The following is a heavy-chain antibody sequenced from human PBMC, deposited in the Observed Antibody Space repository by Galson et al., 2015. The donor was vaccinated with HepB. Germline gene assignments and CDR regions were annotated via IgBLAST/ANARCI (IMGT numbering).Heavy chain of an antibody. CDR3: AKDRGLTDMYFDY. D-gene: IGHD3-16*02. CDR2: ITWNGGTM. Sequence: SLRLSCAASGFTFDDYAMHWVRQAPGKGLEWVAGITWNGGTMDYADSVKGRFTISRDNARNSLYLQMDSLRGEDTALYYCAKDRGLTDMYFDYWGQGTLVTVSS. J-gene: IGHJ4*02. CDR1: GFTFDDYA. V-gene: IGHV3-9*01.